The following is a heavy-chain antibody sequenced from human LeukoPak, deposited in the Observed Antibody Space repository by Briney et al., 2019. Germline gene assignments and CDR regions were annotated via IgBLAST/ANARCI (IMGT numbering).Heavy chain of an antibody. Sequence: GGSLRLSCAASGFIVSSHYVSWVRQAPVKGLEWVSIIYSDGTTYYADSVKGRFTISRDSSKNTLYLQMHSLRVEDTAIYYCARGGFGELLSPLDYWGQGTLVTVSS. D-gene: IGHD3-10*01. V-gene: IGHV3-53*01. CDR3: ARGGFGELLSPLDY. CDR2: IYSDGTT. J-gene: IGHJ4*02. CDR1: GFIVSSHY.